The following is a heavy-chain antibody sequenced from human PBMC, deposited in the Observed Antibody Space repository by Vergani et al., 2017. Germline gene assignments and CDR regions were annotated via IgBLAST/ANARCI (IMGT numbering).Heavy chain of an antibody. J-gene: IGHJ4*02. V-gene: IGHV4-31*01. CDR2: IYPADSDT. CDR1: GGSISSGGYY. Sequence: QVQLQESGPGLVKPSQTLSLTCTVSGGSISSGGYYWSWIRQPPGKGLDWMGIIYPADSDTRYSPSFQGQVTISADKSISTAFLQWDSLKASDTALYYCARHTTYTDSWGQGTLVTVSS. D-gene: IGHD1-1*01. CDR3: ARHTTYTDS.